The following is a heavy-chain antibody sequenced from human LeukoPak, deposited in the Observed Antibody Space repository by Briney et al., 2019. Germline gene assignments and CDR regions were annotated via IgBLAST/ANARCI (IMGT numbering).Heavy chain of an antibody. J-gene: IGHJ4*02. CDR2: IYHSGST. V-gene: IGHV4-38-2*01. CDR1: GYSISSGYY. Sequence: PSETLSLXCAVSGYSISSGYYWGWIRQPPGKGLEWIGSIYHSGSTYYNPSLKSRATISVDTSKNQFSLKLSSVTAADTAVYYCARQGIAARIYFDYWGQGTLVTVSS. CDR3: ARQGIAARIYFDY. D-gene: IGHD6-6*01.